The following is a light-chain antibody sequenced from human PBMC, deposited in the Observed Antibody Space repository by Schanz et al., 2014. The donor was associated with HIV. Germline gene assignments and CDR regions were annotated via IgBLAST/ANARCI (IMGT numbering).Light chain of an antibody. J-gene: IGLJ1*01. Sequence: QSALTQPASVSGSPGQSITISCTGTSSDVGTYDYVSWYQQHPGKAPKLMIYDVSYRPSGVSNRFSGSKSGNTASLTISGLQAEDEADYFCSSYTSSLTRVFGTGTNLTVL. CDR3: SSYTSSLTRV. V-gene: IGLV2-14*03. CDR1: SSDVGTYDY. CDR2: DVS.